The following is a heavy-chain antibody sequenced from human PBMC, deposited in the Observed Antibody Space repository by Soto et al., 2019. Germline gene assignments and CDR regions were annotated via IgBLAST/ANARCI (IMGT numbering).Heavy chain of an antibody. V-gene: IGHV1-3*01. CDR1: GYTFTSYA. D-gene: IGHD6-6*01. Sequence: ASVKVSCKASGYTFTSYAMHWVRQAPGQRLEWMGWINAGNGNTKYSQKFQGRVTITRDTSASTAYMELSSLRSEDTAVYYCARADHRSSQGHYYYGMDVWGQGTTVTVSS. J-gene: IGHJ6*02. CDR2: INAGNGNT. CDR3: ARADHRSSQGHYYYGMDV.